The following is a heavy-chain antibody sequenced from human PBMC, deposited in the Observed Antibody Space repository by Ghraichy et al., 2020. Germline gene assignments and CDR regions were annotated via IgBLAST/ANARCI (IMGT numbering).Heavy chain of an antibody. V-gene: IGHV1-3*01. D-gene: IGHD2-2*01. CDR2: INAGNGNT. CDR1: GYTFTSYA. CDR3: ARLGVVVPAARDYGMDV. Sequence: ASVKVSCKASGYTFTSYAMHWVRQAPGQRLEWMGWINAGNGNTKYSQKFQGRVTITRDTSASTAYMELSSLRSEDTAVYYCARLGVVVPAARDYGMDVWGQPPTLTV. J-gene: IGHJ6*02.